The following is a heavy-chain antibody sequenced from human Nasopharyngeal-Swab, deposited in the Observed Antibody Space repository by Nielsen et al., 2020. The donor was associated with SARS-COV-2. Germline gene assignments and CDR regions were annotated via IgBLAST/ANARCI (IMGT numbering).Heavy chain of an antibody. Sequence: FLGSTDYNPSLKSRVTISLDTSNYQFSLRLSSVTAADTAVYYCARDSYRDAFDIWGQGTMATVSS. J-gene: IGHJ3*02. CDR3: ARDSYRDAFDI. V-gene: IGHV4-59*01. CDR2: FLGST.